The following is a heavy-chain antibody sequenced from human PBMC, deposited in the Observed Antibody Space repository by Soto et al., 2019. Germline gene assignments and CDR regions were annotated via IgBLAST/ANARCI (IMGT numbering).Heavy chain of an antibody. CDR1: GGTFSSYA. J-gene: IGHJ6*02. V-gene: IGHV1-69*13. Sequence: SVQVSCKASGGTFSSYAISWVRQAPGQGLEWRGGIIAIFGTANYAQKFPGRVTITADESTSTAYMELRSLRSEDTAVYYCARARIVVVVAATPRYYGMDVWGQGTTVTVSS. CDR2: IIAIFGTA. D-gene: IGHD2-15*01. CDR3: ARARIVVVVAATPRYYGMDV.